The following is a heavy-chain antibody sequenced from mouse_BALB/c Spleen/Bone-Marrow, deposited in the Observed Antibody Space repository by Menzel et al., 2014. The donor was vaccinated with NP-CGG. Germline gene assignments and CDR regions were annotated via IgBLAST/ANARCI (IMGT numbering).Heavy chain of an antibody. V-gene: IGHV1S81*02. J-gene: IGHJ3*01. CDR1: GYTFTSYY. Sequence: QLQQSGAELVKPGASVKLSCKASGYTFTSYYMYWVKQRPGQGLEWIGEINHSNGYTNFNEKFKSKATLAVDKSSSTAYMQLSSLTSEDSAVYYCTREGAYWGQGTLVTVSA. CDR2: INHSNGYT. CDR3: TREGAY.